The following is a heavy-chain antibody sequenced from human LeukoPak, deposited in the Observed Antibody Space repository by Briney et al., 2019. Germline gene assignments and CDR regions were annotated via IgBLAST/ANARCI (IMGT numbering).Heavy chain of an antibody. Sequence: PGGSLRLSCTASGFIFNDFWMSWVRQAPGEGLEWVANIRQDGGAKYYVDSVKGRFTISRDNAKNSLYLQMNGLRAEDTAVYYCARVPTSGYGNDYWGQGTLVTVSS. CDR2: IRQDGGAK. D-gene: IGHD3-3*01. CDR3: ARVPTSGYGNDY. CDR1: GFIFNDFW. J-gene: IGHJ4*02. V-gene: IGHV3-7*01.